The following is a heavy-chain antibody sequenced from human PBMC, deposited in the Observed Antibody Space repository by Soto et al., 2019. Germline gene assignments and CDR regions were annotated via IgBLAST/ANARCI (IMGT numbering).Heavy chain of an antibody. D-gene: IGHD2-8*01. V-gene: IGHV3-53*02. CDR2: IYSGGRT. CDR3: ARERDVNNPNWFDL. CDR1: GFTVSSNY. Sequence: EVQVVETGGGLIQPGGSLRLSCAVSGFTVSSNYMRWVRQPPGKGPEWVSDIYSGGRTYYADSVKGRFTISRDNSKNTLYLQMNSLRADDTAVYYCARERDVNNPNWFDLWGQGTLVTVSS. J-gene: IGHJ5*02.